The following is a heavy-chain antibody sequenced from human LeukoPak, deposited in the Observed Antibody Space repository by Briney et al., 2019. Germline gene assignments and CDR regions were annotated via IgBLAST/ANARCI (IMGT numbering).Heavy chain of an antibody. CDR1: GGSFSGYY. CDR2: INHSGST. Sequence: SETLSLTCAVYGGSFSGYYWSWIRQPPGKGLEWIGEINHSGSTNYNPSLKSRVTISVDTSKNQFSLKLSSVTAADTAVYYCVRGDSSGYYYSFDYWGQGTLVTVSS. CDR3: VRGDSSGYYYSFDY. D-gene: IGHD3-22*01. J-gene: IGHJ4*02. V-gene: IGHV4-34*01.